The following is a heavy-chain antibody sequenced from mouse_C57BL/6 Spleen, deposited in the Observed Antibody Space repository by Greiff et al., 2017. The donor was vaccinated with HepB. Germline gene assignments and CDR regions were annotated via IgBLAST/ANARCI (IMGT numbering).Heavy chain of an antibody. CDR2: IDPNSGGT. J-gene: IGHJ2*01. CDR3: ARDYSNCYFDY. CDR1: GYTFTSYW. D-gene: IGHD2-5*01. V-gene: IGHV1-72*01. Sequence: QVQLKESGAELVKPGASVKLSCKASGYTFTSYWMHWVKQRPGRGLEWIGRIDPNSGGTKYNEKFKSKATLTVDKPSSTAYMKLNSPTSEDSAFYYCARDYSNCYFDYWGQGTTLTVSS.